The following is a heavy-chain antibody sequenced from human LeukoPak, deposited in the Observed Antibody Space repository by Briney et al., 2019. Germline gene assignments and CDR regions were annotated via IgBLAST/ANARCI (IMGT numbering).Heavy chain of an antibody. CDR2: ISGSGGST. D-gene: IGHD3-22*01. Sequence: GGSLRLSCAASGFTVSSNYMSWVRQAPGKGLEWVSAISGSGGSTYYADSVKGRFTISRDNSKNTLYLQMNSLRAEDTAVYYCAGYDSSGYYNDYWGQGTLVTVSS. V-gene: IGHV3-23*01. J-gene: IGHJ4*02. CDR3: AGYDSSGYYNDY. CDR1: GFTVSSNY.